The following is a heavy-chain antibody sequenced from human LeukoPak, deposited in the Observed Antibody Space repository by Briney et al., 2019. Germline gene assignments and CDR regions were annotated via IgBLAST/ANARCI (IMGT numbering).Heavy chain of an antibody. CDR3: AELGITMIGGV. Sequence: GGSLRLSCAASGFTFSNYKMNWVRQAPGKGLEWVSYISSSGSTIYYADSVKGRFTISRDNAKNSLYLQMNSLRAEDTAVYYCAELGITMIGGVWGKGTTVTISS. CDR2: ISSSGSTI. CDR1: GFTFSNYK. D-gene: IGHD3-10*02. V-gene: IGHV3-48*03. J-gene: IGHJ6*04.